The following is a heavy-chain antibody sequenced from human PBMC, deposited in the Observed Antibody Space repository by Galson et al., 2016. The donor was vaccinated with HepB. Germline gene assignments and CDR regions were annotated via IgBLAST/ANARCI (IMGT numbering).Heavy chain of an antibody. D-gene: IGHD5-12*01. V-gene: IGHV1-69*10. J-gene: IGHJ4*02. CDR3: ARGNSDYDWAFDY. Sequence: SVKVSCKVSGGTFSSYTIGWVRQAPGQGLDWMAGIIPILGRTNYAQKFQGRVTITADGHTSTAYMELSSLRSEDTAVYYCARGNSDYDWAFDYWGQGTLVTVSS. CDR1: GGTFSSYT. CDR2: IIPILGRT.